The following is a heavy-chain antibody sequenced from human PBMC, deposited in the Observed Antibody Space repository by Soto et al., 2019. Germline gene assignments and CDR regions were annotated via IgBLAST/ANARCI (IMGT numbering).Heavy chain of an antibody. CDR2: ISWNSGSI. Sequence: EVQLVESGGGLVQPGRSLRLSCAASGFTFDDYAMHWVRQAPGNGLEWVPGISWNSGSIGYADSVKGRFTISRDNAKNSLYLQMNSLRAEDTALYDCAKEPEGATVWYFGLWGRGTLVTVSS. V-gene: IGHV3-9*01. J-gene: IGHJ2*01. CDR1: GFTFDDYA. D-gene: IGHD1-26*01. CDR3: AKEPEGATVWYFGL.